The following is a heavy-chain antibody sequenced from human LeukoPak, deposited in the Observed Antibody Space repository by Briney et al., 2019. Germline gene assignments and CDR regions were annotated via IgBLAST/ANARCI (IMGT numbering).Heavy chain of an antibody. CDR1: GGSISSYY. CDR3: ARDSQSSGSYYGWFDP. CDR2: IYYSGST. J-gene: IGHJ5*02. V-gene: IGHV4-59*01. D-gene: IGHD1-26*01. Sequence: SETLSLTCTVSGGSISSYYWSWIRQPPGKGLEWIGYIYYSGSTNYNPSLKSRVTISVDTSKNQFSLKLSSVTAADTAAYYCARDSQSSGSYYGWFDPWGQGTLVTVSS.